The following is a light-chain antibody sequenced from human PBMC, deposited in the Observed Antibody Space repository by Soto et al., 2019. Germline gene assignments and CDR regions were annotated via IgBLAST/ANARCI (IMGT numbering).Light chain of an antibody. CDR2: RNN. J-gene: IGLJ1*01. V-gene: IGLV1-47*01. CDR1: SSNIGNNY. Sequence: QSVLTQPPSASGTPGQRVTISCSGTSSNIGNNYVNWYQQLPGTAPKLLIYRNNQRPSGVPDRFSGSKSGTSASLAISGLRSEDEADYYCSSYRSGGTFVFGSGTKLTVL. CDR3: SSYRSGGTFV.